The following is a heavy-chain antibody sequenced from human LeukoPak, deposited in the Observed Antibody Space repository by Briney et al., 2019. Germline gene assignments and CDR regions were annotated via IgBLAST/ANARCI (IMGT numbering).Heavy chain of an antibody. D-gene: IGHD1-26*01. CDR3: ARVSGSYVYFDY. J-gene: IGHJ4*02. Sequence: ASVKVSCKASGYTFTNYYMHWVRQAPGQGLEWMGIINPSGGSTTNAQKFQDRVTMTRDTSTSTVYMELSSLRSEDTAVYYCARVSGSYVYFDYWGQGTPVTVSS. V-gene: IGHV1-46*01. CDR2: INPSGGST. CDR1: GYTFTNYY.